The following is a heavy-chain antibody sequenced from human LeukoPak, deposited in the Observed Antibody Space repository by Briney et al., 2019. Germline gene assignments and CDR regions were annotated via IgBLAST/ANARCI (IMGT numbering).Heavy chain of an antibody. V-gene: IGHV1-2*06. D-gene: IGHD3-16*01. Sequence: GASVKVSCKASGYTFTDYYIHWVRQAPGQGLEWMGRINPNSGGTNYAQKFQGRVTVTRDTSITTAYMELSSLRSDDTAIYYCARDLGGTWGQGTLVTVSS. CDR3: ARDLGGT. J-gene: IGHJ5*02. CDR1: GYTFTDYY. CDR2: INPNSGGT.